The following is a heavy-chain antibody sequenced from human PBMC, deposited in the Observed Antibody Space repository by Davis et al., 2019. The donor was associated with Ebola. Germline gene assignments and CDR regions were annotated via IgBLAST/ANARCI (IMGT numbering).Heavy chain of an antibody. CDR2: IYYSGST. CDR1: GGSISSHY. CDR3: ARDFSRAGSAPYFDY. D-gene: IGHD6-13*01. J-gene: IGHJ4*02. V-gene: IGHV4-59*11. Sequence: SETLSLTCTVSGGSISSHYWSWIRQPPGKGLEWIGSIYYSGSTYYNPSLKSRVTISVDTSKNQFSLKLSSVTAADTAVYYCARDFSRAGSAPYFDYWGQGTLVTVSS.